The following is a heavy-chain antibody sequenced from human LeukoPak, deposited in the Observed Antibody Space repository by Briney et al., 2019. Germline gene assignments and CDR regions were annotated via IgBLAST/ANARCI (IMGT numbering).Heavy chain of an antibody. CDR2: IGYDGNNK. CDR3: AKDRGTWYYMDV. D-gene: IGHD3-10*01. CDR1: GFTFRGYG. Sequence: GESLRLSCAAPGFTFRGYGMHWVRQAPGKGLDWVAFIGYDGNNKYYVDSVKGRFTISRDNSRSTLYLQMNSLRGEDTAVYYCAKDRGTWYYMDVWGEGTTVTVSS. J-gene: IGHJ6*03. V-gene: IGHV3-30*02.